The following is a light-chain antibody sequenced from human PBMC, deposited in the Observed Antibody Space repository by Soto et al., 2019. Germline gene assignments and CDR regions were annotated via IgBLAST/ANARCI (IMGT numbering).Light chain of an antibody. V-gene: IGLV1-40*01. CDR1: SSNIGAGFA. CDR3: QSYDNSLSGSWV. Sequence: QSVVTQPPAVSGAPGQRVTISCTGSSSNIGAGFAVHWYQQLVGRAPTLLIFGDDNRPSGVPDRFSGSKSGTSASLAINGLQAEDEAHYYCQSYDNSLSGSWVFGGGTKLTVL. CDR2: GDD. J-gene: IGLJ3*02.